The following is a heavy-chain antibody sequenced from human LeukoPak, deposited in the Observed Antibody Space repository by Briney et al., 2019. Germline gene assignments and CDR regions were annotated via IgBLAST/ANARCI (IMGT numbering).Heavy chain of an antibody. Sequence: GGSLRLSCAASGFTFSSYNMNWVRQAPGKGLEWVSSISSSSSYIYYADSVKGRFTISRDNAKNSLYLQMNSLRAEDMALYYCAKGGGYSSSSGDAFDIWGQGTMVTVSS. D-gene: IGHD6-6*01. CDR2: ISSSSSYI. CDR3: AKGGGYSSSSGDAFDI. J-gene: IGHJ3*02. V-gene: IGHV3-21*04. CDR1: GFTFSSYN.